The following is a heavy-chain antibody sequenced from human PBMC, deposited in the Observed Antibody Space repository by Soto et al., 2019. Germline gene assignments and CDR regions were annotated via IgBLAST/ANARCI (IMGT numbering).Heavy chain of an antibody. CDR2: ISGGGGST. V-gene: IGHV3-23*01. CDR1: GFTFSSYA. D-gene: IGHD6-13*01. Sequence: LRLSFAASGFTFSSYAMSWVRQAPGKGLEWVSAISGGGGSTYYADSVKGRFTISRDNSKNTLYLQMNSLRAEDTAVYYCAKGAAAGFYYYYGMDVWGQGTTVTVSS. J-gene: IGHJ6*02. CDR3: AKGAAAGFYYYYGMDV.